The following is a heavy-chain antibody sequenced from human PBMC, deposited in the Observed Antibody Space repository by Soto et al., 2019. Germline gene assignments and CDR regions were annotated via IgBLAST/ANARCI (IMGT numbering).Heavy chain of an antibody. CDR3: ARGGGYSGYDYVGFDY. J-gene: IGHJ4*02. D-gene: IGHD5-12*01. CDR1: GGSFSGYY. Sequence: PSETLSLTCAVYGGSFSGYYWSWIRQPPGKGLEWTGEINHSGSTNYNPSLKSRVTISVDTSKNQFSLKLSSVTAADTAVYYCARGGGYSGYDYVGFDYWGQGTLVTVS. V-gene: IGHV4-34*01. CDR2: INHSGST.